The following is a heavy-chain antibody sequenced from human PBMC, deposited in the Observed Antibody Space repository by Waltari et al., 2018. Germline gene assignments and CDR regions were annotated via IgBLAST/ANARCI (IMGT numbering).Heavy chain of an antibody. Sequence: QMQLVQSGAEVKKTGSSVKVSCKASGYTFTYRYLHWVRQAPGQALEWMGWITPFNGNTNYAQKFQDRVTITRDRSMSTAYMELSSLRSEDTAMYYWARGVCSGGSCYSDYWGQGTLVTVSS. CDR1: GYTFTYRY. V-gene: IGHV1-45*02. CDR3: ARGVCSGGSCYSDY. J-gene: IGHJ4*02. CDR2: ITPFNGNT. D-gene: IGHD2-15*01.